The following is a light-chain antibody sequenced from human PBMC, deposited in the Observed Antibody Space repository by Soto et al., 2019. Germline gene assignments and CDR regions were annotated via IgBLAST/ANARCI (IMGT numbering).Light chain of an antibody. CDR1: QSFSANF. CDR3: QRYGSSWT. V-gene: IGKV3-20*01. Sequence: IVLTQSPGTLSLSPGARATLSCRASQSFSANFLAWYQQKPGQGPRLLIYRASIRATGIPDRFSGSGSGTDFTLTISRLEPEDFAVYYCQRYGSSWTFGQGTKVVVK. CDR2: RAS. J-gene: IGKJ1*01.